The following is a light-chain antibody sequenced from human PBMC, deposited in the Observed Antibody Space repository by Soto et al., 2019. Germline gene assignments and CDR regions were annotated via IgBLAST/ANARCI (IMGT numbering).Light chain of an antibody. CDR1: QGISNY. Sequence: DIQMTQSPSSLSASVGDRVTITCRASQGISNYLAWYQQKPGKVPKLLIYAASTLQSGVPSRFSGSGSGTDFTLPISSLQPEDVATYYCQKYNSAHPTFGQGTRLEIK. CDR2: AAS. J-gene: IGKJ5*01. CDR3: QKYNSAHPT. V-gene: IGKV1-27*01.